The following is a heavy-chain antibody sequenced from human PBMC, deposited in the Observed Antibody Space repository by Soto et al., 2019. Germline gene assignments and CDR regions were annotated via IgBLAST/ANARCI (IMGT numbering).Heavy chain of an antibody. V-gene: IGHV4-39*01. CDR1: GGSISSSSYY. Sequence: SETLSLTCTVSGGSISSSSYYWGWIRQPPGKGLEWIGSIYYSGSTYYNPSLKSRVTISVDTSKNQFSLKLSSVTAADTAVYYCARLKVGSSSNYYYYCYMDVWGKGTTVTVSS. CDR2: IYYSGST. CDR3: ARLKVGSSSNYYYYCYMDV. J-gene: IGHJ6*03. D-gene: IGHD6-6*01.